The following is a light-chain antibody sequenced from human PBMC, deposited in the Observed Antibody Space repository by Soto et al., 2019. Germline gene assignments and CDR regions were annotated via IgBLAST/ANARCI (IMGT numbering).Light chain of an antibody. V-gene: IGLV2-8*01. J-gene: IGLJ1*01. Sequence: QSALTQPPSASGSPGQSVTISCTGTSSDVGAYDYVSWYQQHPGEAPKLVIYEVTKRPSGVPDRFSGSKSGNTASLTVSGLQTEDEADYYCSSFANSNNFVFGTGTQLTVL. CDR1: SSDVGAYDY. CDR3: SSFANSNNFV. CDR2: EVT.